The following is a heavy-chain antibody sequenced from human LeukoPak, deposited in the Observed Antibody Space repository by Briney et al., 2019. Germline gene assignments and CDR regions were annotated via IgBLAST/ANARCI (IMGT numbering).Heavy chain of an antibody. V-gene: IGHV1-69*04. CDR3: ARALKYCSSTSCPTPYYYGMDV. CDR1: GGTFSSYA. J-gene: IGHJ6*02. D-gene: IGHD2-2*01. CDR2: IIPILGIA. Sequence: SVRVSCKASGGTFSSYAISWVRQAPGQGLEWMGRIIPILGIANYAQKFQGRVTITADKSTSTAYMELSSLRSEDTAVYYCARALKYCSSTSCPTPYYYGMDVWGQGTTVTVSS.